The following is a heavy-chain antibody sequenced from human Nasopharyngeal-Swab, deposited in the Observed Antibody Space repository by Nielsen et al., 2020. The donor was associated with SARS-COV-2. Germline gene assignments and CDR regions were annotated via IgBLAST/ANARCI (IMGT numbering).Heavy chain of an antibody. Sequence: ASVKVSCKASGYTFTSYYMHWVRQAPGQGLEWMGIINPSGGSTSYVQKFQGRVTMTRDTSTSTVYMELSSLRSEDTAVYYCARDLGGPVAASPNGMDVWGQGTTVTVSS. CDR1: GYTFTSYY. CDR3: ARDLGGPVAASPNGMDV. V-gene: IGHV1-46*01. J-gene: IGHJ6*02. CDR2: INPSGGST. D-gene: IGHD2-15*01.